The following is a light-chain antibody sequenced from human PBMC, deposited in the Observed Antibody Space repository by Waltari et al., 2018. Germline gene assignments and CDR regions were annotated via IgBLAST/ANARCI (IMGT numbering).Light chain of an antibody. J-gene: IGLJ3*02. Sequence: QAVVTQEPSLTASPGGTVTLPGGPSTGHVPGVHYHYWSQQKPGQAPRTLIYGTANKPSWTPARFSVSLLGGKAALTLSGALPEDEAEYYCLLSYSGARAGVFGGGTKLTVL. CDR2: GTA. V-gene: IGLV7-46*01. CDR1: TGHVPGVHY. CDR3: LLSYSGARAGV.